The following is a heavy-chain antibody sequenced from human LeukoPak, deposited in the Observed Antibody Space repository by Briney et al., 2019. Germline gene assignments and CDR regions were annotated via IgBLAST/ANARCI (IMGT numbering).Heavy chain of an antibody. Sequence: ASVKVSCKASGGTFSSYAISWVRQAPGQGLEWMGGIIPIFGTANYAQKFQGRVTITADESTSTAYMELSSLRSEDTAVYYCAGAKWFGELLLSRYDYWGQGTLVTVSS. V-gene: IGHV1-69*13. D-gene: IGHD3-10*01. J-gene: IGHJ4*02. CDR2: IIPIFGTA. CDR3: AGAKWFGELLLSRYDY. CDR1: GGTFSSYA.